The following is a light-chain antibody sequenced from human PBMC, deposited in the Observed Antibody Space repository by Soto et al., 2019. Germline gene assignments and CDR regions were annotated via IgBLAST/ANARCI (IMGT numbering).Light chain of an antibody. CDR3: QQFNNWPQT. CDR2: GAS. Sequence: EIVMTQSPATLSVSPGERATLSCRASQSVSSNLAWYQQKGGQAPRLLIYGASTRATGIPARFSGSGSGTEFTLTISSLRSEDFAVYFCQQFNNWPQTLGQGTKVDIK. V-gene: IGKV3-15*01. J-gene: IGKJ1*01. CDR1: QSVSSN.